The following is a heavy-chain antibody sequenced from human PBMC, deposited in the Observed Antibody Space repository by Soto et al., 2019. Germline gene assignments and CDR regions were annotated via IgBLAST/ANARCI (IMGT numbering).Heavy chain of an antibody. Sequence: SETLSLTCAVSSGSISSSNWWSWVRQPSGKGLEGIGEFYHSGSTNYNPSLKSRVTISVDKSKNQFSLKLSSVTAADTAVYYCARSSLYYDFWSGYSGPTSVGYMDVWGKGTSVTVSS. V-gene: IGHV4-4*02. D-gene: IGHD3-3*01. J-gene: IGHJ6*03. CDR3: ARSSLYYDFWSGYSGPTSVGYMDV. CDR1: SGSISSSNW. CDR2: FYHSGST.